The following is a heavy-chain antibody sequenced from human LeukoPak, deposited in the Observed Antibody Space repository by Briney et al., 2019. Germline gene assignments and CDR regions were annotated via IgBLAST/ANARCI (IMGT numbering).Heavy chain of an antibody. V-gene: IGHV1-8*01. CDR3: ARDGNYDFWSGYYYYYGMDV. CDR1: GYTFTSYD. J-gene: IGHJ6*02. D-gene: IGHD3-3*01. CDR2: MNTNSGNT. Sequence: ASAKVSCKASGYTFTSYDINWVRQATGQGLEWMGWMNTNSGNTGYAQKFQGRVTMTRNTSISTAYMELSSLRSEDTAVYYCARDGNYDFWSGYYYYYGMDVWGQGTTVTVSS.